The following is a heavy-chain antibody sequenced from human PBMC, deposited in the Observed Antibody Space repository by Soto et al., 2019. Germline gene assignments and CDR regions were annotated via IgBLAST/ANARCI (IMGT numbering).Heavy chain of an antibody. CDR2: ISYDGSNK. D-gene: IGHD1-26*01. Sequence: QVQLVESGGGVVQPGRSLRLSCAASGFTFSSYGMHWVRQAPGKGLEWVAFISYDGSNKYYADSVKGRFTISRDNSKNTRYLQMNSLRAEDTAVYYCAKGGSYAATTDYWGQGILVTVSS. V-gene: IGHV3-30*18. CDR1: GFTFSSYG. J-gene: IGHJ4*02. CDR3: AKGGSYAATTDY.